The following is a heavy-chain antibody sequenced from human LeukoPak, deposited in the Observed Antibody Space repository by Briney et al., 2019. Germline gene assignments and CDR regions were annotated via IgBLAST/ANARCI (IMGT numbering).Heavy chain of an antibody. J-gene: IGHJ4*02. CDR3: ARDRRLDYYDSSGPDY. CDR2: INPNSGVT. CDR1: GYTFTGYH. V-gene: IGHV1-2*06. D-gene: IGHD3-22*01. Sequence: ASVKVSCKASGYTFTGYHVHWVRQAPGQGLEWVGRINPNSGVTNYAQKFQGRVTMTRHTSITTAHMELSRLRSDDTAVYYCARDRRLDYYDSSGPDYWGQGTLVTVSS.